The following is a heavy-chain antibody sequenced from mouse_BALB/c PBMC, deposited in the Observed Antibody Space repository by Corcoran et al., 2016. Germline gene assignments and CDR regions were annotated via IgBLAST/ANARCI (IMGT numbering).Heavy chain of an antibody. CDR2: IDPANGKT. CDR3: ANGDWDFDV. V-gene: IGHV14-3*02. CDR1: GFNIKDTY. J-gene: IGHJ1*01. Sequence: EVQLQQSGAELVKPGASVKLSCTASGFNIKDTYMHWVKQRPEQGLEWIGRIDPANGKTKYDPKFQGTATITADTSSNTSYLQLSSLTSEDTVVYYGANGDWDFDVVGAGTTFTVSS.